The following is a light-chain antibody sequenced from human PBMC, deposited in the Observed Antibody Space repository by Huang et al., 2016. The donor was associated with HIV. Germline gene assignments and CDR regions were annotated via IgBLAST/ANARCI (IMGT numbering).Light chain of an antibody. V-gene: IGKV3-11*01. Sequence: EIVLTQSPATLSLSPGERATLSCRASQSISSYLAWYQQKPGQAPRLLIYDAANRATGVPARCSGSGSGTDFTLNISSLEPEEFAVYYCQQRSNWPPEGTFGQGTKVEIK. J-gene: IGKJ1*01. CDR3: QQRSNWPPEGT. CDR2: DAA. CDR1: QSISSY.